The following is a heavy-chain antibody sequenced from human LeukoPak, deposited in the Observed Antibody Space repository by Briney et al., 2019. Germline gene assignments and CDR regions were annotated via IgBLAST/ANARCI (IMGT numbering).Heavy chain of an antibody. CDR2: ISGSGGST. J-gene: IGHJ4*02. CDR3: ARIRIVGTTTDFDY. V-gene: IGHV3-23*01. CDR1: GFTFSSYA. D-gene: IGHD1-26*01. Sequence: PGGSLRLSCAASGFTFSSYAMTWVRQAPGKGLGWVSAISGSGGSTYYADSVKGRFTISRDNSKNTLYLQMNSLRAEDTAVYYCARIRIVGTTTDFDYWGQGTLVTVSS.